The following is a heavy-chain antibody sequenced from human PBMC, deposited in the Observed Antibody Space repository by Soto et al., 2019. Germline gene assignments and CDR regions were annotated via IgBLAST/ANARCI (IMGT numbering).Heavy chain of an antibody. CDR1: GGSFSGYY. Sequence: SETLSLTCAVYGGSFSGYYWSWIRQPPGKGLEWIGEINHSGSTDYNPALKSRVTISVDTSKNQFSLKLNSVTAADTAVYYCARDSTPLDVWGQGTTVTVSS. CDR3: ARDSTPLDV. CDR2: INHSGST. J-gene: IGHJ6*02. D-gene: IGHD2-15*01. V-gene: IGHV4-34*01.